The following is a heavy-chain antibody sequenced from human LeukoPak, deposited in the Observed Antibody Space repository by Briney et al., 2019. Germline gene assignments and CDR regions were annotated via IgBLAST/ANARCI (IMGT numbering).Heavy chain of an antibody. V-gene: IGHV3-30*18. CDR3: ANGGYYSLDS. CDR2: ISYDGSNK. Sequence: PGRSLRLSCAASGFTFRNYGMHWVRQAPGKGLEWVAVISYDGSNKYYADSVKGRFTISRDNSKRTLFLQTDSLRGEDTAVYYCANGGYYSLDSWGQGTLVTVSP. D-gene: IGHD2-15*01. CDR1: GFTFRNYG. J-gene: IGHJ4*02.